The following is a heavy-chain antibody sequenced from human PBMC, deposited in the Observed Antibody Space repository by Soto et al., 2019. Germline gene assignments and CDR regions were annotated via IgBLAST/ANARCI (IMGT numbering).Heavy chain of an antibody. J-gene: IGHJ5*02. D-gene: IGHD6-19*01. V-gene: IGHV2-5*01. Sequence: QITLKESGPTLVKPTQTLTLTCIFSGFSLRTSGVGVGWIRQPPGKALEWLGFIYWNDDKRYSPTLKSRLTNAKDTSKNQVVLTKTNMEPVDTATYYCAKSGSSGWYGWFDPWGQGTLVTVST. CDR3: AKSGSSGWYGWFDP. CDR2: IYWNDDK. CDR1: GFSLRTSGVG.